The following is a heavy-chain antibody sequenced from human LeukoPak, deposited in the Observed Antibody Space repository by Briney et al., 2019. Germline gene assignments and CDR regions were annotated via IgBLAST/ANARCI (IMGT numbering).Heavy chain of an antibody. Sequence: SETLSLTCTVSGGSISGYYWSWIRQPPGKGLEWIGEINHSGSTNYNPSLKSRVTISVDTSKNQFSLKLSSVTAADTAVYYCARGGLRYFDWLRAPLDYWGQGTLVTVSS. CDR1: GGSISGYY. D-gene: IGHD3-9*01. CDR3: ARGGLRYFDWLRAPLDY. V-gene: IGHV4-34*01. J-gene: IGHJ4*02. CDR2: INHSGST.